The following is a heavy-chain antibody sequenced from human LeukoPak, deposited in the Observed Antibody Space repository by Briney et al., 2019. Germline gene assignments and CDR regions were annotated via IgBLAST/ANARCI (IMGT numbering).Heavy chain of an antibody. CDR1: GYTFTSYD. CDR3: ARARGYYYYMDV. CDR2: MNPNSGNT. D-gene: IGHD3-10*01. J-gene: IGHJ6*03. Sequence: WASVKVSCKASGYTFTSYDINWVRQATGQGLEWMGWMNPNSGNTGYAQKFQGRVTMTRNTSISTAYMELSSLRSEDTAVYYCARARGYYYYMDVWGKGTTVTVSS. V-gene: IGHV1-8*01.